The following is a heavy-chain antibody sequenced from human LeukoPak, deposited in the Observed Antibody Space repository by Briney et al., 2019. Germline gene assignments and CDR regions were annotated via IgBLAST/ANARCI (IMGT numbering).Heavy chain of an antibody. CDR1: GGSISSGGYS. J-gene: IGHJ3*02. CDR2: IYHSGST. CDR3: AREIFGVVIELERAFDI. V-gene: IGHV4-30-2*01. Sequence: PSQTLSLTCAVSGGSISSGGYSWSWIRQPPGKGLEWIGYIYHSGSTYYNPSLKSRVTISVDTSKNQFSLKLSSVTAADTAVYYCAREIFGVVIELERAFDIWGQGTMVTVSS. D-gene: IGHD3-3*01.